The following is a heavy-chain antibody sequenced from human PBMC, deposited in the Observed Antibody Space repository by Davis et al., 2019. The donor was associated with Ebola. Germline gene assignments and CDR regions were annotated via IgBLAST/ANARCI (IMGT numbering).Heavy chain of an antibody. V-gene: IGHV1-69*13. CDR1: GGTISSYA. J-gene: IGHJ5*02. CDR2: IIPIFGTA. Sequence: SVKVSCKASGGTISSYAISWVRQAPGQGLEWMGGIIPIFGTANYAQKFQGRVTITADESTSTAYMELSSLRSEDTAVYYCARSLYDSSGYYYNWFDPWGQGTLVTVSS. CDR3: ARSLYDSSGYYYNWFDP. D-gene: IGHD3-22*01.